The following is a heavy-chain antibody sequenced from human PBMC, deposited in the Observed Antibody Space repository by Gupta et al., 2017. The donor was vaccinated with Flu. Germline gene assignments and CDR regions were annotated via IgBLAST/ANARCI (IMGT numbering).Heavy chain of an antibody. CDR3: VRTSGWGYGDPFDY. V-gene: IGHV3-20*01. D-gene: IGHD4-17*01. Sequence: EVQLVESGGGVVRPGGSLRLSCAASGFTFDYYGLSWVRQAPGKGLEWVAGINWNGGSTGYADSVKCRFTISRDNAKNSLYLQMNSLRAEDTALYHGVRTSGWGYGDPFDYWGQGTLVTVSS. CDR1: GFTFDYYG. CDR2: INWNGGST. J-gene: IGHJ4*02.